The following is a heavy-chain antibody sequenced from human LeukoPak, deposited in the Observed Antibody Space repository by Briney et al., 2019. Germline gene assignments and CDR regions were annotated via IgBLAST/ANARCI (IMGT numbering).Heavy chain of an antibody. Sequence: SETLSLTCAVYGGSFSGYYWSWIRQPPGKGLEWIGEINHGGSTNYNPSLKSRVTISVDTSKNQFSLKLSSVTAADTAVYYCARGRDYYGSGSLAFDYWGQGTLVTVSS. CDR2: INHGGST. CDR3: ARGRDYYGSGSLAFDY. J-gene: IGHJ4*02. V-gene: IGHV4-34*01. CDR1: GGSFSGYY. D-gene: IGHD3-10*01.